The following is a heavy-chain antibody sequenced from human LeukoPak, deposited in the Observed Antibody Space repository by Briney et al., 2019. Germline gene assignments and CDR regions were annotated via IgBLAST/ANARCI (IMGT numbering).Heavy chain of an antibody. D-gene: IGHD5-24*01. CDR1: GGSIISSNW. CDR3: ARRGMATIPAYFDY. Sequence: SGTLSLTCAVSGGSIISSNWWNWVRQPPGKGLEWIGEIYHSGSTNYNPSLKRRVTISVDRSKNQFSLKLSSVTAADTAVYYCARRGMATIPAYFDYWGQGTLVTVSS. J-gene: IGHJ4*02. CDR2: IYHSGST. V-gene: IGHV4-4*02.